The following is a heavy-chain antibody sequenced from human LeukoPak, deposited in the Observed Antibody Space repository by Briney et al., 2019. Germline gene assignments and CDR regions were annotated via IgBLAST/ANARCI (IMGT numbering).Heavy chain of an antibody. D-gene: IGHD3-10*01. CDR2: ISYDGSNK. V-gene: IGHV3-30*18. CDR3: AKSQQLAEEFSWFDY. CDR1: GFTFSSYG. Sequence: GGSLRLSCAASGFTFSSYGMHWVRQAPGKGLEWVAVISYDGSNKYYADSVKGRFAISRDNSKNTLYLQMNSLRAEDTAVYYCAKSQQLAEEFSWFDYWGQGTLVTVS. J-gene: IGHJ4*02.